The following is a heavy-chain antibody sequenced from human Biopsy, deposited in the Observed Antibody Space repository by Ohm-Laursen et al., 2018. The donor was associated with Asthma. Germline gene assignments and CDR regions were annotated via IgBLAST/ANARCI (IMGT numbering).Heavy chain of an antibody. D-gene: IGHD6-13*01. CDR1: GFTFGDYW. V-gene: IGHV3-74*01. J-gene: IGHJ4*02. Sequence: SLRLSCAASGFTFGDYWTHWVRQAPGKGLVWVSRINVEGTTTNYADSVKGRFTISRDNAKNSLYLQMNSLRGADTALYYCVKDIRLQLWGFDSWGQGTLVTVSS. CDR2: INVEGTTT. CDR3: VKDIRLQLWGFDS.